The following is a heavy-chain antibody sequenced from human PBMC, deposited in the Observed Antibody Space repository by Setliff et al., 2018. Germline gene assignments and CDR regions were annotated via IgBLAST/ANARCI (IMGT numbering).Heavy chain of an antibody. V-gene: IGHV1-69*10. CDR3: AREATIRGYYYYYYGMDV. CDR1: GGTFSAYA. D-gene: IGHD5-12*01. J-gene: IGHJ6*02. CDR2: IIPIIKLE. Sequence: GASVKVSCKPSGGTFSAYAISWVRQAPGQGFEWLGGIIPIIKLEKYEEKFQGRVTMTRDTSTSTVYMELSSLRSEDTAVYYCAREATIRGYYYYYYGMDVWGQGTTVTAP.